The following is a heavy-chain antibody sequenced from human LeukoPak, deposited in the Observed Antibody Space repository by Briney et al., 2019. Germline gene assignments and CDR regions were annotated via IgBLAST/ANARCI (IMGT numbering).Heavy chain of an antibody. CDR2: IYHTGIT. V-gene: IGHV4-38-2*02. CDR3: APTLYYYGPSPNGH. CDR1: GYSISSGYY. Sequence: SETLSLTCTVSGYSISSGYYWGWIRQTPEKGLEWIGSIYHTGITYYNPSLKRRVTISVDTSKNQFSLKLSSVTAADTAVYYCAPTLYYYGPSPNGHWGQGTLVTVSS. J-gene: IGHJ4*02. D-gene: IGHD3-10*01.